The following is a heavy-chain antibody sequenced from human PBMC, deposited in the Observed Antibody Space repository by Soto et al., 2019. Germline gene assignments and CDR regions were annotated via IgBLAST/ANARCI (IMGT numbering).Heavy chain of an antibody. CDR2: ISYDGSNK. CDR1: GFTFSSYA. CDR3: ARGGSGWYKDGMDV. D-gene: IGHD6-19*01. V-gene: IGHV3-30-3*01. Sequence: QVQLVESGGGVVQPGRSLRLSCAASGFTFSSYAMHWVRQAPGKGLEWVAVISYDGSNKYYADSVKGRFTISRDNSKNTLYLQMNSLRAEDTAVYYCARGGSGWYKDGMDVWGQGTTVNVSS. J-gene: IGHJ6*02.